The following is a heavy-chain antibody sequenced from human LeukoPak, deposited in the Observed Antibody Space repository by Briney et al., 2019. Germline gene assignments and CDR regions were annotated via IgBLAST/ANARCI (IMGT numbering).Heavy chain of an antibody. D-gene: IGHD3-22*01. CDR2: ISGSGGST. CDR1: GFIFSNYA. J-gene: IGHJ3*02. Sequence: GGSLRLSCAASGFIFSNYAMTWVRQAPGKALEWVSAISGSGGSTYYADSVKGRFTISRDNSKNTLYLQMNSLRAEDTAVYYCAKDPGYYDSSGYYSDAFDIWGQGTMVTVSS. CDR3: AKDPGYYDSSGYYSDAFDI. V-gene: IGHV3-23*01.